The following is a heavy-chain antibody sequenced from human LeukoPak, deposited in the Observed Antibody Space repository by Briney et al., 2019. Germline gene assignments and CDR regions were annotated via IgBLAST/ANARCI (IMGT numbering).Heavy chain of an antibody. CDR1: GFTFSSYS. D-gene: IGHD3-10*01. Sequence: PGGSLRLSCAASGFTFSSYSMNWVRQAPGKGLEWVSYISNSSSTIYYADSVKGRFTISRDNAKNSLYLQMSSLRAEDTAVYYCARVYNYGSGSYSYAFDIWGQGTMVTVSS. CDR2: ISNSSSTI. J-gene: IGHJ3*02. V-gene: IGHV3-48*01. CDR3: ARVYNYGSGSYSYAFDI.